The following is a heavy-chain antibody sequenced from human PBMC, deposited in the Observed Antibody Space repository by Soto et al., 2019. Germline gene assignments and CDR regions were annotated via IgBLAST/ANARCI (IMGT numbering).Heavy chain of an antibody. D-gene: IGHD6-13*01. Sequence: PGGSLRLSCAASGFTFSSYAMHWVRQAPSKGLEWVAVISYDGSNKYYADSVKGRFTISRDNSKNTLYLQMNSLRAEDTAVYYCARERIAAPSYYDGMDVWGQGTTVTVSS. CDR3: ARERIAAPSYYDGMDV. CDR2: ISYDGSNK. J-gene: IGHJ6*02. V-gene: IGHV3-30-3*01. CDR1: GFTFSSYA.